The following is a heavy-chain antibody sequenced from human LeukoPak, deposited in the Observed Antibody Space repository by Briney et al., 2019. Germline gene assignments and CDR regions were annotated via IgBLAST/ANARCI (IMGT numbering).Heavy chain of an antibody. D-gene: IGHD6-13*01. V-gene: IGHV3-23*01. Sequence: GGSLRLSCAASGFTFSSYAMSWVRQAPGKGLEWVSAISGSGGSTYYADSVKGRFTISRDNSKNTLYLQMNSLRAEDTAVYYCAKVYSSSWDNPYYYYGMDVWGQGTTVTVPS. J-gene: IGHJ6*02. CDR3: AKVYSSSWDNPYYYYGMDV. CDR2: ISGSGGST. CDR1: GFTFSSYA.